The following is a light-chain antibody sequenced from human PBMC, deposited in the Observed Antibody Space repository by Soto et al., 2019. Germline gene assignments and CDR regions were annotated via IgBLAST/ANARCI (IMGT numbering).Light chain of an antibody. CDR2: EVN. V-gene: IGLV2-14*01. Sequence: SVLTQPASLSGPPGQSITISCTGTSSDIGAYDYVSWFQQHPGKAPKLMISEVNNRPSGVSNRFSGSKSGNTAYLTISGLQAEDEADYYCSSFTNTSTRYVFGTGTKVTVL. J-gene: IGLJ1*01. CDR3: SSFTNTSTRYV. CDR1: SSDIGAYDY.